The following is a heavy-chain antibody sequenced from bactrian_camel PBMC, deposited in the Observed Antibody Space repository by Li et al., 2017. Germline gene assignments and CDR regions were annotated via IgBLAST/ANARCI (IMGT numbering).Heavy chain of an antibody. CDR2: INSGGGST. D-gene: IGHD8*01. CDR3: TQGVYWSTIGDIQRHQ. Sequence: HVQLVESGGGSMQAGGSLRLSCTVSGSTRNCMGWARQAPGKELEWVSGINSGGGSTYYLDSVKGRFTISRDNAENTLYLQLNSLKTEDTAMYFCTQGVYWSTIGDIQRHQRGQGTQVTVS. J-gene: IGHJ4*01. V-gene: IGHV3S1*01. CDR1: GSTRNC.